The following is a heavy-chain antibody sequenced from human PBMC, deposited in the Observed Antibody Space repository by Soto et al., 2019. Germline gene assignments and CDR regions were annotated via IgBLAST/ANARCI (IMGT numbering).Heavy chain of an antibody. CDR1: GFTFSSYS. CDR2: ISSSSSYI. Sequence: GGSLRLSCAASGFTFSSYSMNWVRQAPGKGLEWVSSISSSSSYIYYADSVKGRFTISRDNAKNSLYLQMNSLRAEDTAVYYCARERDTAMALDYWGQGTLVTVSS. J-gene: IGHJ4*02. CDR3: ARERDTAMALDY. V-gene: IGHV3-21*01. D-gene: IGHD5-18*01.